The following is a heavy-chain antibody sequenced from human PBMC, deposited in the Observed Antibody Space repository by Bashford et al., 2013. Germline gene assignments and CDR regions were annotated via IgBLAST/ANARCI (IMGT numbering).Heavy chain of an antibody. D-gene: IGHD2-2*01. J-gene: IGHJ4*01. Sequence: GSLRLSCTASGFTFNSYEMNWVRQAPGKGLEWVSYIPASGSTIYYADSVKGRFIISRDNAKNSLYLQMNSLRAEDTAVYYCARRYCSTTSCLLDYWGQGNPGHRLL. CDR3: ARRYCSTTSCLLDY. V-gene: IGHV3-48*03. CDR1: GFTFNSYE. CDR2: IPASGSTI.